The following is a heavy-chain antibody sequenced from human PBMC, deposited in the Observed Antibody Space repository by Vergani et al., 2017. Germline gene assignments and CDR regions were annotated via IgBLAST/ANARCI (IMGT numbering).Heavy chain of an antibody. D-gene: IGHD4-17*01. Sequence: QVQLVQSGAEVKKPGSSVKVSCKASGGTFSSYAISWVRQAPGQGLEWMGGIIPIFGTANYAQKFQGRVTMTRDTSISTAYMELSRLRSDDTAVYYCAREMAPVTTDFDYWGQGTLVTVSS. CDR2: IIPIFGTA. CDR1: GGTFSSYA. CDR3: AREMAPVTTDFDY. J-gene: IGHJ4*02. V-gene: IGHV1-69*06.